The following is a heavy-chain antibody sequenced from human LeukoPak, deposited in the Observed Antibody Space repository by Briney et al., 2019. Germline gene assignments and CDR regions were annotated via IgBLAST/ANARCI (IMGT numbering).Heavy chain of an antibody. J-gene: IGHJ3*01. CDR3: VRGYYSNSFDF. Sequence: GGSLRLSCAASGYTFTSYSMSWVRQAPGKGLEWVSFISNSDDTRYYADSVRGRFTISRDDAKNSLYLQMSSLRDGDTAAYYCVRGYYSNSFDFWGQGTVVTVSS. CDR1: GYTFTSYS. CDR2: ISNSDDTR. D-gene: IGHD2/OR15-2a*01. V-gene: IGHV3-48*02.